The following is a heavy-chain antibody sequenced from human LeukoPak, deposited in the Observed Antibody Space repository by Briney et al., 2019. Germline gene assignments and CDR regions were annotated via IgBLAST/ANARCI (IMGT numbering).Heavy chain of an antibody. J-gene: IGHJ6*02. CDR3: ARDGMNYGILRFYGMDV. CDR1: GFTFSDYY. CDR2: ISSSGSYT. Sequence: GGSLRLSCAASGFTFSDYYLTWIRQAPGKGPEWVSYISSSGSYTNYADSVKGRFTISRDNAKNSLSLQMNSLRAEDTAVYYCARDGMNYGILRFYGMDVWGQGTTVTVSS. V-gene: IGHV3-11*06. D-gene: IGHD3-9*01.